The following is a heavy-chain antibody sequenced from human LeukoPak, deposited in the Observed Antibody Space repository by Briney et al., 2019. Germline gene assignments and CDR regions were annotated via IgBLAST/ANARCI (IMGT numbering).Heavy chain of an antibody. CDR1: GGTFSSYA. D-gene: IGHD6-13*01. Sequence: RASVKVSCKASGGTFSSYAISWVRQAPGQGLEWMGRTIPILGIANYAQKFQGRVTITADKSTSTAYMELSSLRSEDTAVYYCARDFFVAAAGTDYWGQGTLVTVSS. CDR3: ARDFFVAAAGTDY. V-gene: IGHV1-69*04. J-gene: IGHJ4*02. CDR2: TIPILGIA.